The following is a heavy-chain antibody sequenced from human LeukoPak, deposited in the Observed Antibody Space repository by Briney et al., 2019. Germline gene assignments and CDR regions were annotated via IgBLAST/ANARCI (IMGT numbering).Heavy chain of an antibody. CDR2: MNHNGNVN. V-gene: IGHV3-7*03. Sequence: GRSLRLSCAASGFTFSSYAMHWARQAPGKGLEWVASMNHNGNVNYYVDSVKGRFTISRDNAKNSLCLQMSNLRAEDTAVYFCARGGGLDVWGQGATVTVSS. D-gene: IGHD3-16*01. J-gene: IGHJ6*02. CDR3: ARGGGLDV. CDR1: GFTFSSYA.